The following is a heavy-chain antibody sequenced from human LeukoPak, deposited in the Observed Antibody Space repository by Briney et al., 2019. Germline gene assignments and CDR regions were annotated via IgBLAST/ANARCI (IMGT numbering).Heavy chain of an antibody. CDR3: ALNSWSGYRYFDH. CDR2: IYYSGST. D-gene: IGHD3-3*01. Sequence: PSETLSLTCTVSGGSISSYYWSWIRQPPGKGLEWIGYIYYSGSTNYNPSLKSRVTISVDTSKNQFSLKLSSVTAADTAVYYCALNSWSGYRYFDHWGQGTLVTVSS. CDR1: GGSISSYY. V-gene: IGHV4-59*01. J-gene: IGHJ4*02.